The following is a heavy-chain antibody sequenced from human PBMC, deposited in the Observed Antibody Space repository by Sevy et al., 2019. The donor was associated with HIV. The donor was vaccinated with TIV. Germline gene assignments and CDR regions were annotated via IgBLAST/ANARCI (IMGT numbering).Heavy chain of an antibody. V-gene: IGHV1-24*01. CDR1: GYTLTKLS. D-gene: IGHD3-22*01. CDR3: ATTKDYYDNSGGPFDY. J-gene: IGHJ4*02. CDR2: FDPEDGET. Sequence: ASVKVSCKVSGYTLTKLSMHWVRQAPGKGLEWMGSFDPEDGETIHAQRFQGRLSMTEDTSTETAYMEMSSLNSEDTAVYYCATTKDYYDNSGGPFDYWGQGSLVTVSS.